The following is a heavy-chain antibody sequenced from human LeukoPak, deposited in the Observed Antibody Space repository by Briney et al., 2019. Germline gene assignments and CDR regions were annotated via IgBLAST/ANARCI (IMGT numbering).Heavy chain of an antibody. J-gene: IGHJ5*02. CDR1: GVSFSGYY. CDR3: ARGFVSDRPDRPVP. CDR2: INHSGST. D-gene: IGHD1-14*01. Sequence: SENLSLNCAVYGVSFSGYYWSWIRQPPGKGLEWIGEINHSGSTNYNPSLKSRVTISVDTSKNQFSLKLSSVTAADTAVYYCARGFVSDRPDRPVPWGQGTLVTVSS. V-gene: IGHV4-34*01.